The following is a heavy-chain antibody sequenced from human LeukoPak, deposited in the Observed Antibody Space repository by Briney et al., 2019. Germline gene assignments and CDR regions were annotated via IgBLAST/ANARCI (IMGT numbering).Heavy chain of an antibody. CDR1: GFTFSSYG. CDR2: IWYDGSNK. D-gene: IGHD3-10*01. J-gene: IGHJ4*02. CDR3: AKWASGRSDPLDY. V-gene: IGHV3-33*06. Sequence: PGGSLRLSCAASGFTFSSYGMHWVRQAPGKGLEWVAVIWYDGSNKYYADSVKGRFTISRDNSKNTLYLQMNSLRAEDTAVYYCAKWASGRSDPLDYWGQGTLATVSS.